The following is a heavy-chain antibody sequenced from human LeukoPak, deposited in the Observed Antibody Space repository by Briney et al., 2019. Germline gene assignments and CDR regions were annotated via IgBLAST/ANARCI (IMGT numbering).Heavy chain of an antibody. CDR2: IRYDGSNK. D-gene: IGHD3-10*01. CDR1: GFTFSSYG. Sequence: PGGSLRLSCAASGFTFSSYGMHWVRQAPGKGLEWVAFIRYDGSNKYYADSVKGRFTISRDNSKNTLYLEMNSLRAEDTAVYYCAKDIGSYYDYWGQGTLVTVSP. CDR3: AKDIGSYYDY. V-gene: IGHV3-30*02. J-gene: IGHJ4*02.